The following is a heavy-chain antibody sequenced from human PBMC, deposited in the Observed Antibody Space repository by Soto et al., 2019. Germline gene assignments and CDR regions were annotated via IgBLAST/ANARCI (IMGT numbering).Heavy chain of an antibody. D-gene: IGHD3-16*01. CDR1: GGSISSGGYY. J-gene: IGHJ5*02. Sequence: KPSETLSLTCTVSGGSISSGGYYWSWIRQHPGKGLEWIGYIYYSGSTYYNPSLKSRVTISVDTSKNQFSLKLSSVTAADTAVYYCASCRLVNYVHNWFDPWGQGTLVTVSS. CDR3: ASCRLVNYVHNWFDP. V-gene: IGHV4-31*03. CDR2: IYYSGST.